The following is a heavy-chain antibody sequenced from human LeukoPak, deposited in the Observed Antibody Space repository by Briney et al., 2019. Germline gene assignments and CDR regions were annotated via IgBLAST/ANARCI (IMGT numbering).Heavy chain of an antibody. D-gene: IGHD2-21*01. CDR3: ARRYDNTGYSDC. CDR1: GYTFTNYW. J-gene: IGHJ4*02. V-gene: IGHV5-51*01. CDR2: FYPANSDT. Sequence: LGESLKISCKGSGYTFTNYWIAWVRQMPGKGLEWVGIFYPANSDTRYSPSFQGQVTMSADKSINTAYLQWSSLKASDTAMYYCARRYDNTGYSDCWGQGTLVTVSS.